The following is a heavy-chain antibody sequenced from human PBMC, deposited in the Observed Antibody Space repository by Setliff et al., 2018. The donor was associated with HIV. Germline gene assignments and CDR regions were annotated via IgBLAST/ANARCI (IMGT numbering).Heavy chain of an antibody. J-gene: IGHJ4*02. Sequence: GASVKVSCKVSGYTLTEVSMHWVRQAPKKGLEWMGYFDPESGETLYAQNFQDRVTMTDDTSTGTTYMEVTSLRSEDTAIYYCTTFYKLTGTTSFDFWGQGTLVTVSS. CDR3: TTFYKLTGTTSFDF. V-gene: IGHV1-24*01. D-gene: IGHD1-7*01. CDR2: FDPESGET. CDR1: GYTLTEVS.